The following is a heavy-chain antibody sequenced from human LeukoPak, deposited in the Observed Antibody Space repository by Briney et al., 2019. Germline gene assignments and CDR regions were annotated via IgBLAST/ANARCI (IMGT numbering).Heavy chain of an antibody. CDR2: INPSGGST. J-gene: IGHJ4*02. V-gene: IGHV1-46*01. D-gene: IGHD2-21*02. CDR3: AREDLEDCGGDCFTFDY. Sequence: ASVKVSCKASGYTFTSYYMHWVRQAPGQGLEWMGIINPSGGSTSYAQKFQGRVTMTRDTSTSTVYMELSSLRSEDTAVYYCAREDLEDCGGDCFTFDYWGQGTLVTVSS. CDR1: GYTFTSYY.